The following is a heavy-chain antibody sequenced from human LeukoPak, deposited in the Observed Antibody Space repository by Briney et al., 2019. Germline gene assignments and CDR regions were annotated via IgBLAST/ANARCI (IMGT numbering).Heavy chain of an antibody. V-gene: IGHV1-18*04. D-gene: IGHD1-7*01. CDR1: GYTFSGYY. CDR2: ISTYNSNT. Sequence: GASVKVSCKASGYTFSGYYMHWVRQAPGQGVEWMGWISTYNSNTNYAQKFQGRVTMTTDTSTSTAYMELSSLRSDDTAVYYCARERNYGSDYWGQGTLVTVSS. J-gene: IGHJ4*02. CDR3: ARERNYGSDY.